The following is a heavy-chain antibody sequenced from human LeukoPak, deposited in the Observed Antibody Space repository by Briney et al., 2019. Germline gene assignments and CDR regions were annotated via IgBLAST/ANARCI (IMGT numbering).Heavy chain of an antibody. Sequence: RGGSLTLSYAVSGFAFSNYGMNWVRQAPGKGLEWVSGITGSGSTTYYADSVKGRFTISRDNSKNTLYLQMNSPRAEDTAAYYCAKDGNWARFENWGQGTLVTVSS. V-gene: IGHV3-23*01. D-gene: IGHD7-27*01. J-gene: IGHJ4*02. CDR2: ITGSGSTT. CDR3: AKDGNWARFEN. CDR1: GFAFSNYG.